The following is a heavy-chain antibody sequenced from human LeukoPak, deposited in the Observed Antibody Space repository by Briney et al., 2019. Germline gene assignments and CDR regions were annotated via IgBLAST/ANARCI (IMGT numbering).Heavy chain of an antibody. J-gene: IGHJ4*02. D-gene: IGHD3-9*01. CDR3: AKGDNNILTGYYNSFDS. Sequence: GGSLRLSCAASGFTFSSYAMSWIRQAPGKGLEWVSSISGSAISTYYADSVKGRFTISRDNSRNTLYLQMNSLRAEDTALFYCAKGDNNILTGYYNSFDSWGQGTLVTVSS. V-gene: IGHV3-23*01. CDR1: GFTFSSYA. CDR2: ISGSAIST.